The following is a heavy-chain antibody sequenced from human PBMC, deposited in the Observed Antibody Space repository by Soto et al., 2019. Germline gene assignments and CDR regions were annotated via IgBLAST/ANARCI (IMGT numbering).Heavy chain of an antibody. V-gene: IGHV1-2*04. CDR1: GYTFTGYY. D-gene: IGHD2-15*01. CDR2: INPNSGGT. CDR3: ARHSCSGGICYSFFGWYHYNMDV. J-gene: IGHJ6*03. Sequence: GASVKVSCKASGYTFTGYYMHWVRQAPGQGLEWMGWINPNSGGTNYAQKFQGWVTMTRDTSISTAYMELSRLRSDDTAIYYCARHSCSGGICYSFFGWYHYNMDVWGQGTTVTVSS.